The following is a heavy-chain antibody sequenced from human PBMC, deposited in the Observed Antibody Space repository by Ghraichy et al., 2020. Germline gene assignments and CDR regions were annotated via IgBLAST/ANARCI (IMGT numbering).Heavy chain of an antibody. CDR3: ARNYYGSGSYYYGMDV. Sequence: SETLSLTCTVSGGSISSGGYYWSWIRQHPGKGLEWIGYIYYSGSTYYNPSLKSRVTISVDTSKNQFSLKLSSVTAADTAVYYCARNYYGSGSYYYGMDVWGQGTTVTVSS. D-gene: IGHD3-10*01. V-gene: IGHV4-31*03. J-gene: IGHJ6*02. CDR1: GGSISSGGYY. CDR2: IYYSGST.